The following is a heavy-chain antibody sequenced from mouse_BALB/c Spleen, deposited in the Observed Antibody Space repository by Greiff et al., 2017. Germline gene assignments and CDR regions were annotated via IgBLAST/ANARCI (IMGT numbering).Heavy chain of an antibody. V-gene: IGHV1-82*01. CDR3: ARTDGPYAMDY. CDR1: GYAFSSSW. J-gene: IGHJ4*01. D-gene: IGHD2-3*01. Sequence: VQLQQSGPELVKPGASVKISCKASGYAFSSSWMNWVKQRPGQGLEWIGRIYPGDGDTNYNGKFKGKATLTADKSSSTAYMQLSSLTSVDSAVYFCARTDGPYAMDYWGQGTSVTVSS. CDR2: IYPGDGDT.